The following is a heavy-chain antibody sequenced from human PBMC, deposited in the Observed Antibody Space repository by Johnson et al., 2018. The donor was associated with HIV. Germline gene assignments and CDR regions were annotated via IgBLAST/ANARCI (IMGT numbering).Heavy chain of an antibody. CDR3: ARGYGDYSDFFDV. CDR2: IYSGGNT. J-gene: IGHJ3*01. CDR1: GITVGTNY. Sequence: VQLVESGGGLVQPGGSLRLSCAASGITVGTNYMSWVRQAPGKGLEWVSVIYSGGNTFYADSVQGRFTIARDNSKNTLDLHMNSLRVEDTAVYYCARGYGDYSDFFDVWGQGTMVTVSS. V-gene: IGHV3-66*01. D-gene: IGHD4-17*01.